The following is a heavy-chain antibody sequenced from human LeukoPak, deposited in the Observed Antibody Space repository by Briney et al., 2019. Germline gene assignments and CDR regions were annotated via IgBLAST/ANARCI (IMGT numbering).Heavy chain of an antibody. V-gene: IGHV1-2*02. D-gene: IGHD3-3*01. J-gene: IGHJ4*02. CDR2: INPNSGGT. CDR1: GYAFTGYY. Sequence: ASVKVSCKASGYAFTGYYMHWVRQAPGQGLEWMGWINPNSGGTNYAQKFQGRVTMTRDTSISTAYMELSRLRSDDTAVYYCAKHYYYDFWSGSSGGAAAFDYWGQGTLVTVSS. CDR3: AKHYYYDFWSGSSGGAAAFDY.